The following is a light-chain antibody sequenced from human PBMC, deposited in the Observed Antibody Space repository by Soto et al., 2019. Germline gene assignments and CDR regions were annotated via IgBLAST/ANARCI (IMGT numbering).Light chain of an antibody. CDR2: GAA. J-gene: IGKJ4*01. CDR1: QSVISDY. Sequence: EIVLTQSPGTLSLSPGERATLSCRASQSVISDYVAWYQQKAGQAPRLLIYGAASRATGIPDRFSGSGSGTDFTLSISRLEPEDSAVYYCQQYGTSPTFGGGTKVEI. V-gene: IGKV3-20*01. CDR3: QQYGTSPT.